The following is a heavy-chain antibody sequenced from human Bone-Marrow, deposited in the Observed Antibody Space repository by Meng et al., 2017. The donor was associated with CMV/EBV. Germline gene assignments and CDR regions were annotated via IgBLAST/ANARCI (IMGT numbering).Heavy chain of an antibody. Sequence: GESLKISCKGSGYSFTSYWIGWVRQMPGKGLEWRGIIYPVDSDTRYSPSFQGQGTISADKSISTADLQWSSLKASENAMYYCARPGGRDYCSGSSYYPCSFDFWGQGTMVTVSS. CDR2: IYPVDSDT. V-gene: IGHV5-51*01. J-gene: IGHJ3*01. CDR1: GYSFTSYW. D-gene: IGHD2-15*01. CDR3: ARPGGRDYCSGSSYYPCSFDF.